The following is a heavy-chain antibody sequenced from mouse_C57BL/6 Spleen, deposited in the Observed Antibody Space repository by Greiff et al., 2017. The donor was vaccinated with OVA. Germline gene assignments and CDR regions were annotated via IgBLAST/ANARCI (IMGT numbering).Heavy chain of an antibody. Sequence: QVQLQQPGAELVKPGASVKMSCKASGYTFTSYWITWVKQRPGQGLEWIGDIYPGSGSTNYNEKFKSKATLTVDTSSSTAYMQLSSLTSEDSAVYYCAREVGYYGSSAMDYWGQGTSVTVSS. D-gene: IGHD1-1*01. CDR2: IYPGSGST. V-gene: IGHV1-55*01. CDR1: GYTFTSYW. J-gene: IGHJ4*01. CDR3: AREVGYYGSSAMDY.